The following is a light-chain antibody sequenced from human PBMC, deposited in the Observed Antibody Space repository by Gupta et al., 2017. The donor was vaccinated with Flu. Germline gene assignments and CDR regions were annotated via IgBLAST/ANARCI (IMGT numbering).Light chain of an antibody. CDR1: QSEGSY. J-gene: IGKJ2*01. CDR3: QRRNNWPPST. Sequence: TLSMSPGKRASHSCRASQSEGSYLAWYEHKPGEPPRMLINDASTRASSIPASICSGGWGRDYTHITNSIEAQEFAGDYWYQRRNNWPPSTFGQGTKVEIK. CDR2: DAS. V-gene: IGKV3-11*02.